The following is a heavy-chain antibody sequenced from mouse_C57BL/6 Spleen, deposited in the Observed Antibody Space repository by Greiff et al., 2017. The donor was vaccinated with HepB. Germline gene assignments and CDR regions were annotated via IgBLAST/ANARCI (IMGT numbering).Heavy chain of an antibody. Sequence: EVMLVESGGGLVQPGGSLKLSCAASGFTFSDYGMHWVRQAPEKGLEWVAYISSGSSTSYYADTVKGRFTISRDNAKNTLFLQMTSLRSEDTAMYYCARGGRGSVLDYWGQGTTLTVSS. V-gene: IGHV5-17*01. D-gene: IGHD3-3*01. CDR2: ISSGSSTS. CDR1: GFTFSDYG. CDR3: ARGGRGSVLDY. J-gene: IGHJ2*01.